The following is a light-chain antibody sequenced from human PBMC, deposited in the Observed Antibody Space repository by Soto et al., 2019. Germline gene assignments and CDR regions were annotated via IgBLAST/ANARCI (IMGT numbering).Light chain of an antibody. V-gene: IGLV2-11*01. Sequence: QSALTQPRSVSGSPGQSVTISCAGSSSDVSAYHFVSWYQQHPGKAPKLILYDVNQRPSGVPDRFSGSKSGDTASLTISGLQAEDEADYYCCSYAGRYTRIFGGGTKVTVL. J-gene: IGLJ2*01. CDR3: CSYAGRYTRI. CDR2: DVN. CDR1: SSDVSAYHF.